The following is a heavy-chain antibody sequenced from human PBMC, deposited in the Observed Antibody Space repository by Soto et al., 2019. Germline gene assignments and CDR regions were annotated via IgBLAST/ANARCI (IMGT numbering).Heavy chain of an antibody. Sequence: EVQLLESGGGLVQPGGSLRLSCAASGFTFNNYAMTWVRQAPGKGLEWVSAIRGGGDTTSYADSVKGRFTVSRDGSQNTLYLQMSSLRAEDTALYSCAKGRGGSGSLTPRVDFWGQGTLVTVSS. CDR1: GFTFNNYA. J-gene: IGHJ4*02. CDR3: AKGRGGSGSLTPRVDF. CDR2: IRGGGDTT. D-gene: IGHD3-10*01. V-gene: IGHV3-23*01.